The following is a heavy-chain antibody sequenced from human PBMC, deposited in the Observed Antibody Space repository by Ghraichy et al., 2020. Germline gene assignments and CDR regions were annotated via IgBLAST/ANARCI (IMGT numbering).Heavy chain of an antibody. CDR2: INHSGST. J-gene: IGHJ6*03. CDR1: GGSFSGYY. V-gene: IGHV4-34*01. Sequence: SETLSLTCAVYGGSFSGYYWSWIRQPPGKGLEWIGEINHSGSTNYNPSLKSRVTISVDTSKNQFSLKLSSVTAANTAVYYCARGDPELLWGHYYYYYMDVWGKGTTVTVSS. D-gene: IGHD1-26*01. CDR3: ARGDPELLWGHYYYYYMDV.